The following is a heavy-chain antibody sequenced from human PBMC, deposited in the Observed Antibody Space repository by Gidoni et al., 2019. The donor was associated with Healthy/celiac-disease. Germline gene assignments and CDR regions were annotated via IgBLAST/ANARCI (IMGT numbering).Heavy chain of an antibody. Sequence: QLQLQESGPGLVKPSETLSLTCTVSGGSISSSSYSWGWIRQPPGKGLEWIGSIYYSGSTYYNPSLKSRVTISVDTSKNQFSLKLSSVTAADTAVYYCARDPSQIQAAAGTEEYYFDYWGQGTLVTVSS. CDR1: GGSISSSSYS. V-gene: IGHV4-39*02. D-gene: IGHD6-13*01. CDR3: ARDPSQIQAAAGTEEYYFDY. J-gene: IGHJ4*02. CDR2: IYYSGST.